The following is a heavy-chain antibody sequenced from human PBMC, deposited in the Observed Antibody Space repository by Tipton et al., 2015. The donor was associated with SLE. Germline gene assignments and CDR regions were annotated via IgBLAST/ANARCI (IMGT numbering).Heavy chain of an antibody. Sequence: TLSLTCTVSGGSISSHYWSWIRQPPGKGLEWIGYIYYSGSTNYNPPLKSRVTLSVDTSKTQFSLKLRSVTAADTAVYYCARDQGGREIDFWGQGTLVTVSS. CDR3: ARDQGGREIDF. J-gene: IGHJ4*02. CDR1: GGSISSHY. CDR2: IYYSGST. V-gene: IGHV4-59*11. D-gene: IGHD1-26*01.